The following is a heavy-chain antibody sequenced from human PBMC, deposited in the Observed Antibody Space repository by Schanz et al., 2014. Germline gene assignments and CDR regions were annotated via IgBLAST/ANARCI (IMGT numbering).Heavy chain of an antibody. D-gene: IGHD3-9*01. CDR3: ARVQDDIVTGSEYYYGMDV. V-gene: IGHV1-18*01. CDR1: GYTFTSYG. CDR2: ISAYNGHT. J-gene: IGHJ6*02. Sequence: QVQLVQSGAEVKKPGASVKVSCKASGYTFTSYGIKWVRQAPGQGLEWMGWISAYNGHTDYAQKFQGRVTMTTDTATSTAYMELRNLRSDDTAVYYCARVQDDIVTGSEYYYGMDVWGQGTTVTVSS.